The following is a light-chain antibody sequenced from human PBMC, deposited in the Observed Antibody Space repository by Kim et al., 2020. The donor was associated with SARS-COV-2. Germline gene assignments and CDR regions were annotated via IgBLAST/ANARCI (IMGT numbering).Light chain of an antibody. CDR3: QQRKSWPIT. J-gene: IGKJ5*01. Sequence: WSPGDRATHSCRASQSISNYLAWYQHKPGQAPRLLIYDTFNGATGIPARFSGSGSGTDFTLTISSLEPEDFAVYYCQQRKSWPITFGQGTRLEIK. V-gene: IGKV3-11*01. CDR2: DTF. CDR1: QSISNY.